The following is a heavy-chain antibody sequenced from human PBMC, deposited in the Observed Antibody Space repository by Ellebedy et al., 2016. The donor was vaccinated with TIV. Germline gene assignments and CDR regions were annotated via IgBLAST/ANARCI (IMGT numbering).Heavy chain of an antibody. CDR2: IDWDDDK. V-gene: IGHV2-70*11. D-gene: IGHD2-15*01. Sequence: SGPTLVKPTETLTLTCTFSGFSLSTSAMCVSWIRQPPGKALEWLARIDWDDDKYYSTSLKTRLTISKDTSKNQVVLTITNMDPVDTATYFCARTTPLGYCSGGSCTNYWYFDLWGRGTLVTVSS. J-gene: IGHJ2*01. CDR1: GFSLSTSAMC. CDR3: ARTTPLGYCSGGSCTNYWYFDL.